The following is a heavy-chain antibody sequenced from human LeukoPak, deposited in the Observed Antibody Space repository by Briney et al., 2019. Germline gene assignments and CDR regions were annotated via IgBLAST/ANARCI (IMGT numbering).Heavy chain of an antibody. D-gene: IGHD2-21*01. CDR3: ARGTCVSHGYGYSYSY. CDR2: INAGNGNT. V-gene: IGHV1-3*01. Sequence: ASVKVSCKASGYTFTNYAINWVRQAPGQRLELMGWINAGNGNTKYSPKFQGRVTNTRDTSASTAYLELHSLRSEDKAVYYCARGTCVSHGYGYSYSYCGQGTLVTVSS. CDR1: GYTFTNYA. J-gene: IGHJ4*02.